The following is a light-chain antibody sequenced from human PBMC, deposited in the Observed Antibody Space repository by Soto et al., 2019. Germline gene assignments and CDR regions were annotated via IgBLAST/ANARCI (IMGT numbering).Light chain of an antibody. CDR3: AAWDDRLTDVR. CDR1: SSNIGSNI. J-gene: IGLJ2*01. V-gene: IGLV1-44*01. CDR2: NNN. Sequence: QSALTQPASVSGTPGQRVTISCSGGSSNIGSNIVSWYQLLQGTAPKLLISNNNQLPSGVPDRFSGSKSGTSASLASSGLQSEDEADYYCAAWDDRLTDVRFGGGTKLTVL.